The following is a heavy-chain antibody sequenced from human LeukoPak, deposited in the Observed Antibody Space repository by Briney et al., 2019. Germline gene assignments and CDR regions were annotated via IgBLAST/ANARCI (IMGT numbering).Heavy chain of an antibody. CDR3: AKIGDYGDYSYYFDY. J-gene: IGHJ4*02. Sequence: GRSPRLSCAASGFTFDDYAMHWVRQAPGKGLEWVSGISWNSGSIGYADSVKGRFTISRDNAKNSLYLQMNSLRAEDTALYYCAKIGDYGDYSYYFDYWGQGTLVTVSS. D-gene: IGHD4-17*01. CDR2: ISWNSGSI. CDR1: GFTFDDYA. V-gene: IGHV3-9*01.